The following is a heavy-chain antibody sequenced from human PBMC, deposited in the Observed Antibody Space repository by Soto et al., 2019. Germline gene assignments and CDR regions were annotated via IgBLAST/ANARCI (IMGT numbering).Heavy chain of an antibody. J-gene: IGHJ4*02. D-gene: IGHD5-12*01. CDR2: IWYDGSNK. CDR1: GFTFSSYG. Sequence: GGSLRLSCAASGFTFSSYGMHWVRQAPGKGLEWVAVIWYDGSNKYYADSVKGRFTISRDNSKNTLYLQMNSLRAEDTAVYYCARDHVDIVATIPGFDYWGQGTLVTVSS. V-gene: IGHV3-33*01. CDR3: ARDHVDIVATIPGFDY.